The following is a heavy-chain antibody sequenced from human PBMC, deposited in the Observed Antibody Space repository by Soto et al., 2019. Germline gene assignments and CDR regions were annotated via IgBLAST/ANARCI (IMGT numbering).Heavy chain of an antibody. Sequence: QVQLQQWGAGLLKPSETLSLTCAVYGGSFSGYYWSWIRQPPGKGLEWIGEINHSGSTNYNPSLKSRVTISVDTSKNQFSLKLSSVTAADTAVYYCARLNLPPLVLMVYAIGGCFDYWGQGTLVTVSS. D-gene: IGHD2-8*01. V-gene: IGHV4-34*01. CDR3: ARLNLPPLVLMVYAIGGCFDY. CDR1: GGSFSGYY. J-gene: IGHJ4*02. CDR2: INHSGST.